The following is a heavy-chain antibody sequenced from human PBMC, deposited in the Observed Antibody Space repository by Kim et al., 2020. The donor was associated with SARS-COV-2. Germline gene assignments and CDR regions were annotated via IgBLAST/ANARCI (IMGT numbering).Heavy chain of an antibody. Sequence: GGSLRLSCAASGFTFSSYGMHWVRQAPGKGLEWVAVVSYDGSNKYYADSVQGRFTISRDNSKNTLYLQMNSLRAEDTAVYYCAKDLRVSYYSSSWY. D-gene: IGHD6-13*01. CDR1: GFTFSSYG. CDR3: AKDLRVSYYSSSWY. CDR2: VSYDGSNK. V-gene: IGHV3-30*18. J-gene: IGHJ2*01.